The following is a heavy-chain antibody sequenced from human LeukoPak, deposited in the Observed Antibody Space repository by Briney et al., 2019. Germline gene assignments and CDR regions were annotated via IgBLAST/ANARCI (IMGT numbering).Heavy chain of an antibody. J-gene: IGHJ6*03. Sequence: PSETLSLTCTVSGGSISINSYYWGWLRQPPGKGLEWIGSIYYSGSTYYNLSLRSRLTISVDTSKNQFSLKLSSVTAADTAVYYCARGRYYYDSGGYQSPYYYMDVWGKGTTVTVSS. CDR2: IYYSGST. CDR1: GGSISINSYY. D-gene: IGHD3-22*01. V-gene: IGHV4-39*01. CDR3: ARGRYYYDSGGYQSPYYYMDV.